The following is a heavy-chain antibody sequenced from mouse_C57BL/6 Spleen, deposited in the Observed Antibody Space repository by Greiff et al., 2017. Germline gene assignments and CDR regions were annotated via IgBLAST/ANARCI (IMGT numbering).Heavy chain of an antibody. V-gene: IGHV1-80*01. Sequence: VKLQESGAELVKPGASVKISCKASGYAFSSYWMNWVKQRPGKGLEWIGQIYPGDGDTNYNGKFKGKATLTADKSSSTAYMQLSSLTSEDSAVYFCARGKLEAWFAYWGQGTLVTVSA. CDR2: IYPGDGDT. J-gene: IGHJ3*01. CDR3: ARGKLEAWFAY. CDR1: GYAFSSYW.